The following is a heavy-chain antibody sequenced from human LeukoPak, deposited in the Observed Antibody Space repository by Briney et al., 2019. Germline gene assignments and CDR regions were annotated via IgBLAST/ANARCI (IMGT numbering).Heavy chain of an antibody. CDR2: INRNSGGT. CDR3: ARGVDTAMVPYYYYYMDV. D-gene: IGHD5-18*01. J-gene: IGHJ6*03. Sequence: ASVKVSCKASGYPFTGYYMHWVRQAPGQGLEWMGWINRNSGGTNYAQNFQGRVTMTRDTSISTAYMELSRLRSDDTAVYYCARGVDTAMVPYYYYYMDVWGKGTTVTVSS. V-gene: IGHV1-2*02. CDR1: GYPFTGYY.